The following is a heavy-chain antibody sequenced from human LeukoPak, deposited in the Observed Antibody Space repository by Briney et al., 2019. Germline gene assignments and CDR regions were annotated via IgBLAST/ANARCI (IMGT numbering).Heavy chain of an antibody. Sequence: GGSLRLSCTVSGLTFSSSDIHWVRLAPGKGLEWVATIKSDGSNEYFADSVKGRFTISRDNSRNIAYLQMSSLRVEDTAVYYCVNFDRWGQGTLVTVSS. J-gene: IGHJ4*02. CDR1: GLTFSSSD. CDR2: IKSDGSNE. CDR3: VNFDR. V-gene: IGHV3-30*02.